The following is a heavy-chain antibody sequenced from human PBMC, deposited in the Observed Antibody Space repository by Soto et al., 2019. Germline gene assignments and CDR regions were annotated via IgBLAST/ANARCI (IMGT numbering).Heavy chain of an antibody. V-gene: IGHV3-30*18. CDR3: AKRGAVSIDY. CDR1: GFTFSNYG. CDR2: ISYDGSNE. Sequence: GGSLRLSCAASGFTFSNYGMHWVRQAPGKGLEWVTFISYDGSNEYYADSVKGRFTISRDNSKKTLFLQMNSLRAEDTAVYYCAKRGAVSIDYWGQGTLVTVSS. J-gene: IGHJ4*02. D-gene: IGHD1-26*01.